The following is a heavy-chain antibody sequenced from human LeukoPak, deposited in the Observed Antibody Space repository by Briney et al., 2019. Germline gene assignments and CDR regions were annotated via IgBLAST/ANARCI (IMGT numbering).Heavy chain of an antibody. J-gene: IGHJ4*02. CDR3: ANALGAHYFDS. CDR2: IKQDGSGK. CDR1: GFTFSTHW. V-gene: IGHV3-7*05. Sequence: PGGSLRLSCAASGFTFSTHWMIWLRQAPGKGLEWVANIKQDGSGKYYVDSVKGRFIISRDNAKNSLYLQMNSLRAEDTAVYYCANALGAHYFDSWGQGTLVTVSS. D-gene: IGHD1-26*01.